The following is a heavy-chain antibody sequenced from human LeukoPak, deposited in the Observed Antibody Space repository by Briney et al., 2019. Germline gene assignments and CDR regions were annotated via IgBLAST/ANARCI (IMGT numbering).Heavy chain of an antibody. Sequence: GGSLRLSCAASGFTFSSYWMSWVRQAPGKGLEWVANIKQDGSEKYYVDSVKGRFTISRDNAKNSLYLQMNSLRAEDTAVYYCARDRRDYYDFRSGDFDYWGQGTLVTVSS. CDR3: ARDRRDYYDFRSGDFDY. CDR2: IKQDGSEK. J-gene: IGHJ4*02. D-gene: IGHD3-3*01. CDR1: GFTFSSYW. V-gene: IGHV3-7*01.